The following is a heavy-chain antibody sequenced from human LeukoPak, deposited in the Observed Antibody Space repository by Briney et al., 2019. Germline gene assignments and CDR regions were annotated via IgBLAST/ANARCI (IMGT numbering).Heavy chain of an antibody. Sequence: GGSLRLSCAASGFTFNNYAMSWVRQAPGKGLEWVSAISGSGGSTFYVDSVKGRFTISRDNSKNTLYLQMNSLRAEDTAVYCCAMSYSSSSVVAFDIWGQGTMVTVSS. D-gene: IGHD6-6*01. V-gene: IGHV3-23*01. CDR3: AMSYSSSSVVAFDI. CDR1: GFTFNNYA. CDR2: ISGSGGST. J-gene: IGHJ3*02.